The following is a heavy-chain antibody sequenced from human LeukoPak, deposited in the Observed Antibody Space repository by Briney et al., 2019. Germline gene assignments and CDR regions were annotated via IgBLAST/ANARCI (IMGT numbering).Heavy chain of an antibody. D-gene: IGHD2-21*01. V-gene: IGHV3-7*01. CDR2: IKQDGSEK. J-gene: IGHJ6*02. Sequence: GGSLRLSCAASGFTFSSYWMSWVRLAPGKGLEWVANIKQDGSEKDYVDSVKGRFTISRDNAKNSLYLQTNRLRAEDTAVYYCARYCGGDCYGMDVWGQGTTVTVSS. CDR1: GFTFSSYW. CDR3: ARYCGGDCYGMDV.